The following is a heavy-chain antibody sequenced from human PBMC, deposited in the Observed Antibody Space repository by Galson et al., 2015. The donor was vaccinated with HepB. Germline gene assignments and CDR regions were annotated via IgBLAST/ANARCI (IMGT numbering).Heavy chain of an antibody. CDR3: AREEREAVAGGFYFDY. Sequence: SLRLSCAASGFTFINYVMTWVRQAPGKGLEWVSGVSGSGGTTYDADSVRGRFTISRDNSKNTLYLQMNSLRAEDTAVYYCAREEREAVAGGFYFDYWGQGTLVTVSS. CDR2: VSGSGGTT. D-gene: IGHD6-19*01. V-gene: IGHV3-23*01. J-gene: IGHJ4*02. CDR1: GFTFINYV.